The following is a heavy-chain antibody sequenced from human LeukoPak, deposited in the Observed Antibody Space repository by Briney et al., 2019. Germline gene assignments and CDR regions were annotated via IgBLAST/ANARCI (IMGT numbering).Heavy chain of an antibody. CDR2: FDPEDGET. D-gene: IGHD6-19*01. Sequence: GASVKVSRKVSGYTLTELSMHWVRQAPGKGLEWMGGFDPEDGETIYAQKFQGRVTMTEDTSTDTAYMELSSLGSEDTAVYYCATAHSGWYNYWGQGTLVTVSS. V-gene: IGHV1-24*01. J-gene: IGHJ4*02. CDR3: ATAHSGWYNY. CDR1: GYTLTELS.